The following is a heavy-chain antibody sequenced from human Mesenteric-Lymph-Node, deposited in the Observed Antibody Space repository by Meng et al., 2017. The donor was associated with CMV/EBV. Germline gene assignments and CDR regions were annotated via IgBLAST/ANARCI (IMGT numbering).Heavy chain of an antibody. CDR3: ARGLRYYGSGSYWNYGMDV. V-gene: IGHV3-21*04. CDR2: ISSSSSYI. CDR1: GFTFSSYS. D-gene: IGHD3-10*01. J-gene: IGHJ6*02. Sequence: GGSLRLSCAASGFTFSSYSMNWVRQAPGKGLEWVSSISSSSSYIYYADSVKGRFTISRDNAKNSLYLQMNSLRAEDTAVYYCARGLRYYGSGSYWNYGMDVWGQGTTVTVSS.